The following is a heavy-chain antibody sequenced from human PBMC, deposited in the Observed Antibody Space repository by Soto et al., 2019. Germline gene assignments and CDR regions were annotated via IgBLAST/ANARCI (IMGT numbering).Heavy chain of an antibody. Sequence: WETLSLTCAVYGGSFSGYYWSWIRQPPGKGLEWIGEINHSGSTNYNPSLKSRVTISVDTSKNQFSLKLSSVTAADTAVYYCARGAGSHRLDYYGMDVWGQGTTVIVSS. D-gene: IGHD3-10*01. CDR3: ARGAGSHRLDYYGMDV. V-gene: IGHV4-34*01. J-gene: IGHJ6*02. CDR1: GGSFSGYY. CDR2: INHSGST.